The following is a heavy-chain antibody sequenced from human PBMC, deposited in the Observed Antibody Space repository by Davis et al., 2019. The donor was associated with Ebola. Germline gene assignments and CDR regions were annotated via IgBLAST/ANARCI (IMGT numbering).Heavy chain of an antibody. J-gene: IGHJ4*02. Sequence: GESLKISCAASGFTFSRYNMNWVRQAPGKGLEWVSSISSSSSYIYYADSVRGRFTISRDNAKNSLFLQMNSLRVEDTAVYYCAPGSIAADYWGQGTLVTVSS. V-gene: IGHV3-21*01. CDR2: ISSSSSYI. CDR3: APGSIAADY. CDR1: GFTFSRYN. D-gene: IGHD6-6*01.